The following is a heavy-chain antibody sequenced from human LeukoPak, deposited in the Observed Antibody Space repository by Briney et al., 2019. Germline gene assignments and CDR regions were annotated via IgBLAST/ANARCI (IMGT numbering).Heavy chain of an antibody. CDR3: TRGVGQQLIPPDY. Sequence: GGSLRLSCTASGFTFGDYAMSWFRQAPGQGLEWVGFIRSKTYSGTTGYAASVKDTFTISRDDSKSVVYLQMNSLKTEDTAFYYCTRGVGQQLIPPDYWGQGTLVTVSS. V-gene: IGHV3-49*03. CDR2: IRSKTYSGTT. J-gene: IGHJ4*02. CDR1: GFTFGDYA. D-gene: IGHD6-13*01.